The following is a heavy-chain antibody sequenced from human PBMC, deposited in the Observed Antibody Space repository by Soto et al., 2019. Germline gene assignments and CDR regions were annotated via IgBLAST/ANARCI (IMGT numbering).Heavy chain of an antibody. V-gene: IGHV5-51*01. Sequence: GDSLKISFHGSGYSFTNYWIAWVRQMPGKGLEWMGLIYPGDSDTRYSPSFQGQVTISADKSISTAYPQWRSLRASDTAMYYCARTRSGSYRLYYDGMDVGGQGTTVTSP. J-gene: IGHJ6*02. CDR2: IYPGDSDT. CDR3: ARTRSGSYRLYYDGMDV. CDR1: GYSFTNYW. D-gene: IGHD3-10*01.